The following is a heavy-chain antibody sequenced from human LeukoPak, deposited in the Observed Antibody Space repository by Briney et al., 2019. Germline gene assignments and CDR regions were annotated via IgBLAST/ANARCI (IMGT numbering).Heavy chain of an antibody. V-gene: IGHV3-21*01. D-gene: IGHD1-14*01. CDR2: ISGGGDST. CDR1: GFTFSSYG. J-gene: IGHJ6*03. CDR3: ARDRGNQRGYYYYYMDV. Sequence: GRSLRLSCAASGFTFSSYGMHWVRQAPGKGLEWVSAISGGGDSTYYADSVKGRFTISRDNAKNSLYLQMNSLRAEDTAVYYCARDRGNQRGYYYYYMDVWGTGTTVTVSS.